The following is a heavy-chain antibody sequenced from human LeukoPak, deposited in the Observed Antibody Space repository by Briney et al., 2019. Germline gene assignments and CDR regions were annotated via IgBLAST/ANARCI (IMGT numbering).Heavy chain of an antibody. CDR3: ARAPQQLDWFDP. J-gene: IGHJ5*02. Sequence: SETLSLTCAVSGGSISSSSYYWGWIRQPAGTGLEWIGRIYSSGSTNYNPSLKSRVTMSVDTSKNQFSLKLSSVTAADTAVYYCARAPQQLDWFDPWGQGTLVTVSS. D-gene: IGHD6-13*01. CDR1: GGSISSSSYY. V-gene: IGHV4-61*02. CDR2: IYSSGST.